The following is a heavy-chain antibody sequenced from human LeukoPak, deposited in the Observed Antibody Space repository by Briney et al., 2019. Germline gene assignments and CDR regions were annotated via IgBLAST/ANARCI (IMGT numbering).Heavy chain of an antibody. J-gene: IGHJ4*02. V-gene: IGHV4-39*01. D-gene: IGHD1-26*01. CDR1: GGSISSSSYR. Sequence: PSETLSLTCTVSGGSISSSSYRWGWIRQPPGKGLEWIGSIYYSGSTYYNPSLKSRVTISVDTSKNQFSLKLSSVTAADTAVYYCARRLKWELCFDYWGQGTPVTVSS. CDR2: IYYSGST. CDR3: ARRLKWELCFDY.